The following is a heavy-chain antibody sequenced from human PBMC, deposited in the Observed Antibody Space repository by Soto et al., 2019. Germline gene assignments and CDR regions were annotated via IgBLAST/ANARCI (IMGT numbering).Heavy chain of an antibody. J-gene: IGHJ4*02. CDR3: ARERVMEWLRSVIDY. D-gene: IGHD5-12*01. V-gene: IGHV4-31*03. Sequence: QVQLQESGPGLVKPSQTLSLTCTVSGGSISSGGYYWSWIRQHPGKGLEWIGYIYYSGSTYYNPSLKSRVTISVDTSKNPFSLKLSSVTAADTAVYYCARERVMEWLRSVIDYWGQGTLVTVSS. CDR2: IYYSGST. CDR1: GGSISSGGYY.